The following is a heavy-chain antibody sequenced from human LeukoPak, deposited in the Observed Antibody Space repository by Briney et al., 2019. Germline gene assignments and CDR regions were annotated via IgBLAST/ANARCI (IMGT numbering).Heavy chain of an antibody. V-gene: IGHV3-21*01. D-gene: IGHD2-8*02. CDR3: ARCTGIRSYHSDDY. CDR1: GFLFSSYS. CDR2: ISSRSRYI. Sequence: PGGSLRLSYVVSGFLFSSYSIKWVRQAPGKGLEWVSSISSRSRYIYYADSVKGRFTVSRDNAKNSLSLQMNSLRAEDTAVYYCARCTGIRSYHSDDYGGRGTLVTVSS. J-gene: IGHJ4*02.